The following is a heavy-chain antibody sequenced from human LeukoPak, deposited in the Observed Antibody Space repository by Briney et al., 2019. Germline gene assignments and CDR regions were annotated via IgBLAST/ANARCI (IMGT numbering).Heavy chain of an antibody. Sequence: GGSLRLSCAASGFSFDDYGMRWVRQAPGKGLEWVSSFNWTGDSRGYADSVKGRFSVSRDNAKNSLYLQMNSLRAEDTAVYYCARNSWELDYWGQGTLVTVSS. V-gene: IGHV3-20*04. CDR1: GFSFDDYG. J-gene: IGHJ4*02. D-gene: IGHD1-26*01. CDR2: FNWTGDSR. CDR3: ARNSWELDY.